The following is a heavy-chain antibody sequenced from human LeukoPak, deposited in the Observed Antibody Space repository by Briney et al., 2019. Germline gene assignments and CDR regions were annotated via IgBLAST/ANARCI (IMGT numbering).Heavy chain of an antibody. CDR2: IKQDGSEK. Sequence: SGGSLRLSCAASGFTFSSYWMSWVRQAPGKGLEWVANIKQDGSEKYYVDSVKGRFTISRDNAKNSLYLQMNSLRAEDTAVYYCGREGLKDLNYYDSSGLVDVWGQGTTVTVSS. J-gene: IGHJ6*02. D-gene: IGHD3-22*01. CDR3: GREGLKDLNYYDSSGLVDV. CDR1: GFTFSSYW. V-gene: IGHV3-7*01.